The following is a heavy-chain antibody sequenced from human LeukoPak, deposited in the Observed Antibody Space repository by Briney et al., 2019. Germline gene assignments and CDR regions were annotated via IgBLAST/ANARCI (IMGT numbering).Heavy chain of an antibody. Sequence: NPSETLSLTCTVSGGSISSSSYYWGWIRQPPMKGLEWIGSIYYSGSTEYNLSLKSRVTISVDTSRNQFSLKLSSVTAADTAVYYCARHQSYGSGTYYAPFDNWGQGILVTVSS. CDR1: GGSISSSSYY. D-gene: IGHD3-10*01. CDR2: IYYSGST. V-gene: IGHV4-39*01. J-gene: IGHJ4*02. CDR3: ARHQSYGSGTYYAPFDN.